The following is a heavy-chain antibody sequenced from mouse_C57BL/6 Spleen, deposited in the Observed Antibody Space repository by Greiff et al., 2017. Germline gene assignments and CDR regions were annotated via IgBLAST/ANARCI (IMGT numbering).Heavy chain of an antibody. CDR1: GYAFSSSW. V-gene: IGHV1-82*01. J-gene: IGHJ3*01. CDR3: ARSRDYFAWFAY. CDR2: IYPGDGDT. D-gene: IGHD1-1*01. Sequence: VQRQQSGPELVKPGASVKISCKASGYAFSSSWMNWVKQRPGKGLEWIGRIYPGDGDTNYNGKFKGKATLTADKSSSTAYMQLSSLTSEDSAVYFCARSRDYFAWFAYWGQGTLVTVSA.